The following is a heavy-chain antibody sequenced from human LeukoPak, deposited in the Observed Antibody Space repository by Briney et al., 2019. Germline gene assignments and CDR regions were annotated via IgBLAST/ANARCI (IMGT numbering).Heavy chain of an antibody. J-gene: IGHJ4*02. CDR3: GSLNFDYFDY. CDR2: IYYSGST. CDR1: GGSISSGGYY. Sequence: SESLSLTCTVSGGSISSGGYYWSWIRQHPGKGLEWIGYIYYSGSTYYNPSLKSRVTISVDTSKNQISLKLSSVTAADTAVYYLGSLNFDYFDYWGQGTLVTVSS. D-gene: IGHD3/OR15-3a*01. V-gene: IGHV4-31*03.